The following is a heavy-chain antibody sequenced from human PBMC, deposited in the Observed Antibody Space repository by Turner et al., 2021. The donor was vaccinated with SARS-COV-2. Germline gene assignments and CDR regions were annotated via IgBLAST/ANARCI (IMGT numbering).Heavy chain of an antibody. J-gene: IGHJ4*02. D-gene: IGHD5-18*01. CDR1: GYTYTSYD. CDR3: ARTFTAMVRVDY. V-gene: IGHV1-8*01. Sequence: QVQPVQSGAEVKKPGASVKVSCKASGYTYTSYDINWARQATGQGLEWMGWMNPNSGNTGYAQKFQGRVTMTRNTSISTAYMELSSLRSEDTAVYYCARTFTAMVRVDYWGQGTLVTVSS. CDR2: MNPNSGNT.